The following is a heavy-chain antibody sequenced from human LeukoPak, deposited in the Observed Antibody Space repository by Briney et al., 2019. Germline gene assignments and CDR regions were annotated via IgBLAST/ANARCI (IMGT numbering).Heavy chain of an antibody. CDR2: ISYDGTNK. CDR3: ARDLVRGVINTDY. V-gene: IGHV3-30*03. D-gene: IGHD3-10*01. CDR1: GFTFSSYE. Sequence: GGSLRLSCAASGFTFSSYEMNWVRQAPGKGLEWVALISYDGTNKYYADSVKGRFTISRDNSKNTLFLQMNSLRAEDTAVYYCARDLVRGVINTDYWGQGTLVTVSS. J-gene: IGHJ4*02.